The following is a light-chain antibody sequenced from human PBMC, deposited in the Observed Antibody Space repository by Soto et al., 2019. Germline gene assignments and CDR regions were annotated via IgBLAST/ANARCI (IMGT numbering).Light chain of an antibody. Sequence: EVVLTQSPGTLSLSPGERATLSCRASQSVSNNYVAWYQQKPGQAPRLLIYAASSRATGVPDRFSGSGSGTDFTLNVSRLEPEDFAVYYCQQYGSSPMYTFGQGTRLEIK. CDR1: QSVSNNY. CDR3: QQYGSSPMYT. V-gene: IGKV3-20*01. CDR2: AAS. J-gene: IGKJ2*01.